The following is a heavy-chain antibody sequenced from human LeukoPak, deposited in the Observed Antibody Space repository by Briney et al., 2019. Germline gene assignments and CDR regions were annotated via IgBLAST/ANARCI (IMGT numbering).Heavy chain of an antibody. CDR1: GFTFSSYA. CDR2: TSGSGGST. CDR3: AKGRIAAAGTRDWFDP. Sequence: GGSLRLSCAASGFTFSSYAMSWVRQAPGKGLEWVSATSGSGGSTYYADSVKGRFTISRDNSKNTLYLQMNSLRAEDTAVYYCAKGRIAAAGTRDWFDPWGQGTLVTVSS. J-gene: IGHJ5*02. D-gene: IGHD6-13*01. V-gene: IGHV3-23*01.